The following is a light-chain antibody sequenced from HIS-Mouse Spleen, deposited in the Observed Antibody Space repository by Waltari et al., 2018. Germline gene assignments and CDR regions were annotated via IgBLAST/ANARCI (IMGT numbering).Light chain of an antibody. CDR3: QAYDSSLSGWV. J-gene: IGLJ3*02. CDR1: SSNIGAGYD. Sequence: QSVLTQPPSVSGAPGQRVTISCPGSSSNIGAGYDVHWYQQLPGTAPKLLIYGTINRPSGVPDRFSGSKSGTSASLAITGLQAEDEADYYCQAYDSSLSGWVFGGGTKLTVL. CDR2: GTI. V-gene: IGLV1-40*01.